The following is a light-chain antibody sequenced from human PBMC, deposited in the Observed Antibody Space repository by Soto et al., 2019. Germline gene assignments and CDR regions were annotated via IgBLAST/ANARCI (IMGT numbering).Light chain of an antibody. Sequence: EIVMTQSPDSLAVSLGERATINCKSSQRLLYSPNNKNYLAWFQQKPGQAPNLLIYWASIRESGVPDRFSGSGSRTDFTLTIGSLQAEDGAVYYCQQYADTPFTFGPGTKVDIK. CDR1: QRLLYSPNNKNY. V-gene: IGKV4-1*01. J-gene: IGKJ3*01. CDR3: QQYADTPFT. CDR2: WAS.